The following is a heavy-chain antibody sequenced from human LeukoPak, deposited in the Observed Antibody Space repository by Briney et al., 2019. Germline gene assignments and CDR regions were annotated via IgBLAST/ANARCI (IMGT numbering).Heavy chain of an antibody. J-gene: IGHJ4*02. CDR1: GYTFTGYY. V-gene: IGHV1-2*02. CDR3: ARSIVGATAFDY. D-gene: IGHD1-26*01. Sequence: GASVKVSCKASGYTFTGYYMHWVRQAPGQGLEWMGWTNPNNGGTNYAQKFQGRVTMTRDTSISTAYMELSRLTSDDTAVYYCARSIVGATAFDYWGQGTLVTVSP. CDR2: TNPNNGGT.